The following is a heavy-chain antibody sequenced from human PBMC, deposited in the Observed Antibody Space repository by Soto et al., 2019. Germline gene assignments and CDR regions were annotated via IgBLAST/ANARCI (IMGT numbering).Heavy chain of an antibody. CDR3: ATDMYYYDSSGSFKGDY. Sequence: QVQLVQSGAEVQKPGASVKVSCKVSGYTLTELSMHWVRQAPGKGLEWMGGFDPEGGETIYAQKFQGRVTMTEDTSTDTAYMELSSLRSEDTAVYYCATDMYYYDSSGSFKGDYWGQGTLVTVSS. D-gene: IGHD3-22*01. V-gene: IGHV1-24*01. CDR2: FDPEGGET. J-gene: IGHJ4*02. CDR1: GYTLTELS.